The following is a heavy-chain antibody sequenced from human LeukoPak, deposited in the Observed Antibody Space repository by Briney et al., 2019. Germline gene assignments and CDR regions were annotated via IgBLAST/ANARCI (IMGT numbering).Heavy chain of an antibody. CDR2: ISTSSSYI. V-gene: IGHV3-21*01. CDR3: ASETKRGYSYGSPTDAFDI. Sequence: PGGSLRLSCAASGITFSRYSMNWVRQAPGKGLEWVSSISTSSSYIYYADSVKGRFTISRHNAKNSLYLQMDSLRAEDTAVYYCASETKRGYSYGSPTDAFDIWGQGTMVTVSS. D-gene: IGHD5-18*01. J-gene: IGHJ3*02. CDR1: GITFSRYS.